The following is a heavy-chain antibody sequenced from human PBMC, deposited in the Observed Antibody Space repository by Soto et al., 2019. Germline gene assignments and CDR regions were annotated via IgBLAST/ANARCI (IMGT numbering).Heavy chain of an antibody. CDR2: INPTGGST. CDR1: GYTFTSYY. CDR3: ARHSGLGGAESPYFDY. Sequence: GVSVKVSCKASGYTFTSYYIHWVRQAPGQGLEWMGIINPTGGSTTYAQRFQGRVTMTRDTSTSTAYMELSSLRFEDTAVYYCARHSGLGGAESPYFDYWSQGTLVTVSS. J-gene: IGHJ4*02. V-gene: IGHV1-46*01. D-gene: IGHD6-25*01.